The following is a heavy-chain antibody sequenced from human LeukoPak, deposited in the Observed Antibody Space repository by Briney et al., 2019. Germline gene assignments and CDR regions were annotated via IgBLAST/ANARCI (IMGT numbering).Heavy chain of an antibody. CDR3: ARGDYSGYDFDY. V-gene: IGHV3-53*01. CDR1: GFTVSSNY. J-gene: IGHJ4*02. Sequence: GGSLRLSCAAPGFTVSSNYMSWVRQAPGKGLEWVSFIYSGGNTYYADSVKGRFTISRDNSKNTLYLQMNSLRAEDTAVYYCARGDYSGYDFDYWSQGTLVTVSS. D-gene: IGHD5-12*01. CDR2: IYSGGNT.